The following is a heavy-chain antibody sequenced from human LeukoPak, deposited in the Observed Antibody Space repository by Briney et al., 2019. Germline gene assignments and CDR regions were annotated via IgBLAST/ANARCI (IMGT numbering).Heavy chain of an antibody. CDR1: GFTFSSYD. CDR3: IRIRTREHQYGMDV. CDR2: IDTAGNT. Sequence: PGGSLRLSCAASGFTFSSYDMHWVRQATGKGLEWVSAIDTAGNTYYLGSVEGRFTISRDDAKNSPYLQMNSLRDGDTAVYYCIRIRTREHQYGMDVWGQGTTVTVSS. V-gene: IGHV3-13*01. D-gene: IGHD1-26*01. J-gene: IGHJ6*02.